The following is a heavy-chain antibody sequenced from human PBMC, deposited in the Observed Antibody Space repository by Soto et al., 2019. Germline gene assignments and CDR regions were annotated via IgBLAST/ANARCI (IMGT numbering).Heavy chain of an antibody. CDR3: ANSYGSPHYFDY. CDR2: ISKDGNNK. D-gene: IGHD5-18*01. CDR1: GSNFRNFA. V-gene: IGHV3-30*18. J-gene: IGHJ4*02. Sequence: GSLRLSCAASGSNFRNFAMHWVRQAPGKGLEWVAAISKDGNNKYYGDSVKGRITISRDNSNNTLYLQMNSLRAEDTAVYYCANSYGSPHYFDYWGQGTLVTVSS.